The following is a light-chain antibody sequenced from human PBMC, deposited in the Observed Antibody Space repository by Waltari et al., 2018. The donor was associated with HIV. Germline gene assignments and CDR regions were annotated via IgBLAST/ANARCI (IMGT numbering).Light chain of an antibody. CDR2: AAS. CDR3: QQSYSGLT. V-gene: IGKV1-39*01. J-gene: IGKJ3*01. Sequence: DIQMTQSPSSLSASLGDRIIITCRASQTISTYVNWYQHKPGRAPNLLIYAASSLHSGVPSRFSGSGSGTDFTLTINSLQAEDCATYYCQQSYSGLTFGPGTKVD. CDR1: QTISTY.